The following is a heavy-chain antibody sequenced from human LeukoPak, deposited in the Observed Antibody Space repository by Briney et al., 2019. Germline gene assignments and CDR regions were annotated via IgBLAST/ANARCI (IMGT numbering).Heavy chain of an antibody. V-gene: IGHV3-64*01. Sequence: GGSLRLSCAASGFTFSSYAMQWVRQARGKGVEDVSAISSSGGSTDYANCVKGRFTISRENSKNPLYLQMGSLRAEDMAVYYCARGHDYGEDFDYWGQGTLVTVSS. J-gene: IGHJ4*02. CDR3: ARGHDYGEDFDY. CDR2: ISSSGGST. CDR1: GFTFSSYA. D-gene: IGHD4-17*01.